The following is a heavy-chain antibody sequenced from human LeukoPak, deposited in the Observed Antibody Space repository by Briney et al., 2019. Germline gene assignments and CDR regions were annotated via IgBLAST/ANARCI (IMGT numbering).Heavy chain of an antibody. Sequence: SETLSLTCTVSGGSISSYYWSWIRQPPGKGLEWIGYIYYSGYTNYNPSLKSRVTISVDTSKNQFSLKLSSVTAADTAVYYCARESYYYGSGSYSPRFDYWGQGTLVTVSS. CDR2: IYYSGYT. CDR3: ARESYYYGSGSYSPRFDY. V-gene: IGHV4-59*01. D-gene: IGHD3-10*01. J-gene: IGHJ4*02. CDR1: GGSISSYY.